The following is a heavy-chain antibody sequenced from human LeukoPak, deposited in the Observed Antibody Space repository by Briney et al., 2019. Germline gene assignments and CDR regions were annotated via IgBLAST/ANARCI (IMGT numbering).Heavy chain of an antibody. D-gene: IGHD3-22*01. V-gene: IGHV4-34*01. J-gene: IGHJ4*02. CDR3: AGDSSGYYYYFDY. CDR1: GGSFSDYY. CDR2: INHTGST. Sequence: SETLSLTCAVYGGSFSDYYWSWIRQPPGKGLEWIGEINHTGSTNYNPSLKSRVTISIDTSKNQFSLKLNSVTAADTAVYYCAGDSSGYYYYFDYWGQGTLVTVSS.